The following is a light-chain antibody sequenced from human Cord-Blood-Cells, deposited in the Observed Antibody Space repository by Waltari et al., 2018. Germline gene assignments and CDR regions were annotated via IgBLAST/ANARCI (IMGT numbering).Light chain of an antibody. CDR3: SSYTSSCYV. CDR1: SSAVAGYNY. V-gene: IGLV2-14*01. Sequence: SALTQPASVSGSPGQSVTISCTGTSSAVAGYNYVSLYQQHPGKAPKLMIYDVSNRPSGVSNRCSGSKSGNTASLTISGLQAEDEADYYCSSYTSSCYVFGTGTKVTVL. J-gene: IGLJ1*01. CDR2: DVS.